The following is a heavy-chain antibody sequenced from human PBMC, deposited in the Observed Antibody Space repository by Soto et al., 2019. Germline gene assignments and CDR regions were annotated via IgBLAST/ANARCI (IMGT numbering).Heavy chain of an antibody. Sequence: XETLCLTCTVSGGSVSSGSYYWSWIRQPPGKGLEWIGYIYYSGSTNYNPSLKSRVTISVDTPKNQFCLKLSSGTAADTAVYYCARDQGVDTARTVEYYYYGMDVWGQGTTVTVSS. CDR2: IYYSGST. CDR3: ARDQGVDTARTVEYYYYGMDV. D-gene: IGHD5-18*01. CDR1: GGSVSSGSYY. J-gene: IGHJ6*02. V-gene: IGHV4-61*01.